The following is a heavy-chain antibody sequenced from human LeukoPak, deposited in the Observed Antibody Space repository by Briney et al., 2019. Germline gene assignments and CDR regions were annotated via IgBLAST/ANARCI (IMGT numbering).Heavy chain of an antibody. Sequence: PGRSLRLSCAASGFTFSGYWMHWARQSPGKGLVWVSCINGDGSDTRYADSVEGRFTISRDNAKNTLYLQMNSLRVEDTAVYYCARDPRNKGFDPWGQGTLVTVSS. J-gene: IGHJ5*02. D-gene: IGHD1/OR15-1a*01. CDR1: GFTFSGYW. V-gene: IGHV3-74*01. CDR2: INGDGSDT. CDR3: ARDPRNKGFDP.